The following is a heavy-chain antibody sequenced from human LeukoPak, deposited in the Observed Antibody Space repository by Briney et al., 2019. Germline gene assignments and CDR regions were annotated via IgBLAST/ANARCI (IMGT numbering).Heavy chain of an antibody. J-gene: IGHJ4*02. CDR1: GFTVSSNY. V-gene: IGHV3-66*01. CDR3: ARVGRGDTYGYVDY. D-gene: IGHD5-18*01. Sequence: QPGGSLRLSCAASGFTVSSNYMSWVRQAPGKGLARVSVLYSGGNTYYADSVKGRFTISRDNSKNMLFLQMNSLRAEDTAVYYCARVGRGDTYGYVDYWGQGTLVTVSS. CDR2: LYSGGNT.